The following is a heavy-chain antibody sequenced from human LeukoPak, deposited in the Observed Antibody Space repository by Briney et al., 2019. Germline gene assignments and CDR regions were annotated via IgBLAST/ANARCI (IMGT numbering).Heavy chain of an antibody. Sequence: GGSLRLSCAASGFTFSSYEMNWVRQAPGKGLEWVSYISSSGSTIYYADSVKGRFTISRDNAKNSLYLQMNSLKTEDTAVYYCTTDPGAEWEPQYAFDIWGQGTMITVSS. CDR1: GFTFSSYE. CDR2: ISSSGSTI. J-gene: IGHJ3*02. V-gene: IGHV3-48*03. CDR3: TTDPGAEWEPQYAFDI. D-gene: IGHD1-26*01.